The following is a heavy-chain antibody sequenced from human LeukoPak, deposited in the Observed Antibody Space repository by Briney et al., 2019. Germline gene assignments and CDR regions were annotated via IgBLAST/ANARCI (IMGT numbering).Heavy chain of an antibody. CDR3: ARVGATYYGMDV. Sequence: GGSLRLSCAASGFTFSDHYMDWVRQAPGKGLEWVGRTRNKANSYTTEYAASVKGRFTISRDDSKNSLYLQMNSMKTEDTAVYYCARVGATYYGMDVWGQGTTVTVSS. D-gene: IGHD1-26*01. J-gene: IGHJ6*02. CDR1: GFTFSDHY. V-gene: IGHV3-72*01. CDR2: TRNKANSYTT.